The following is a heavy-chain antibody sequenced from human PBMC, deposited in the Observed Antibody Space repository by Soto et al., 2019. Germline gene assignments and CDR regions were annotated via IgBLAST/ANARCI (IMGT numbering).Heavy chain of an antibody. D-gene: IGHD3-3*01. CDR3: ARDRVITIFGVAGNWFDP. CDR2: IWYDGSNK. CDR1: GFTFSSYG. J-gene: IGHJ5*02. V-gene: IGHV3-33*01. Sequence: QVQLVESGGGVVQPGRSLRLSCAASGFTFSSYGMHWVRQAPGKGLEWVAVIWYDGSNKYYADSVKGRFTISRDNSKHKLYLQMNSLRAEDTAVYYCARDRVITIFGVAGNWFDPWGQGTLVTVSS.